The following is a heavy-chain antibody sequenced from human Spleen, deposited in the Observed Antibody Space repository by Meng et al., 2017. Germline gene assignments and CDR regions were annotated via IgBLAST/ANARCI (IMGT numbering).Heavy chain of an antibody. Sequence: GESLKISCTASGFTFSTNAMNWFRQAPGKGLEWVSYITTNGSYIFYADSVKGRFTIFRENAKNSLYLQMNSLRAEDTAVYYCATLSTRSSQAYWGQGTLVTVSS. V-gene: IGHV3-21*01. J-gene: IGHJ4*02. CDR1: GFTFSTNA. CDR3: ATLSTRSSQAY. D-gene: IGHD6-6*01. CDR2: ITTNGSYI.